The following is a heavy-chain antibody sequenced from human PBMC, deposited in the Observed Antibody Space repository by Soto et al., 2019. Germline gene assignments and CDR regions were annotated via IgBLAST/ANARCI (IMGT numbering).Heavy chain of an antibody. D-gene: IGHD3-10*01. CDR2: LFSNDDK. V-gene: IGHV2-26*01. CDR3: ARITSRYFGSGRHLKSGWCDP. CDR1: GFSLSNARMG. Sequence: QVTLKESGPVLVKPTETLTLTCTVSGFSLSNARMGVSWIRQPPGKALAWLAHLFSNDDKSYRTSLTSRLTSSKDTSRRQVVLTMPNMDTVDTATYYCARITSRYFGSGRHLKSGWCDPWGQGTLVTVSS. J-gene: IGHJ5*02.